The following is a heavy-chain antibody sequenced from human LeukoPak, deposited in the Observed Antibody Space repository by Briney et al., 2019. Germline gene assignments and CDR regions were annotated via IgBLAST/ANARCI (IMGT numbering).Heavy chain of an antibody. J-gene: IGHJ4*02. CDR3: ARSRLATITAGPFDY. CDR2: ISGDNGTT. CDR1: GYTFSSYG. D-gene: IGHD5-12*01. V-gene: IGHV1-18*01. Sequence: GASVKVSCKASGYTFSSYGITWVRQAPGQGLEWIGWISGDNGTTKYAQNFQGRVTITTDTSTSTAYMELRSLRSDDTAIYFCARSRLATITAGPFDYWGQGTLVAVSS.